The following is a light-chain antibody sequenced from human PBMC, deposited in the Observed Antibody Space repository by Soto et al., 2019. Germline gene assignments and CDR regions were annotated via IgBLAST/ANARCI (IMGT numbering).Light chain of an antibody. J-gene: IGKJ3*01. CDR1: RDVRIY. CDR2: QTS. CDR3: QQYYIYPPA. V-gene: IGKV1-5*03. Sequence: DLQMTQSPSTLSASVGDRVTITCRASRDVRIYLAWYQQKPGKAPKLLMYQTSTLEAGVPSRFSGSGSETDFSLAISGLQPEDSATYFCQQYYIYPPAFGLGTKVEI.